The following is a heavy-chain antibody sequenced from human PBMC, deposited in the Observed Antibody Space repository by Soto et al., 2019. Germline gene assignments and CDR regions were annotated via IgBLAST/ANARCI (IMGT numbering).Heavy chain of an antibody. CDR3: ARGGISHWAYFYYMDV. Sequence: SETLSLTCVVSGGSLSDYFWSWIRQPPGMALEWIGEINHLGSINYNPSLKSRVTLSVDTSKNQFSLTLNSVTAADTATYYCARGGISHWAYFYYMDVRDRGTTVTVSS. CDR2: INHLGSI. D-gene: IGHD2-21*01. J-gene: IGHJ6*03. CDR1: GGSLSDYF. V-gene: IGHV4-34*01.